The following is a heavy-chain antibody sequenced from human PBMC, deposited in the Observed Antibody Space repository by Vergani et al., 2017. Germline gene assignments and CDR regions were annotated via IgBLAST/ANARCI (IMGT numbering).Heavy chain of an antibody. CDR1: GFTVSSNY. Sequence: EVQLVESGGNLVQPGGSLRLSCAASGFTVSSNYMSWVRQAPGKGLEWVSVIYSGGSTYYADSVKGRFTISRDNSKNTLYLQMKSLRHEDTAVYYCARVPSYGDYDDYYYYYGMDVWGQGTTVTVSS. V-gene: IGHV3-66*02. J-gene: IGHJ6*02. CDR2: IYSGGST. D-gene: IGHD4-17*01. CDR3: ARVPSYGDYDDYYYYYGMDV.